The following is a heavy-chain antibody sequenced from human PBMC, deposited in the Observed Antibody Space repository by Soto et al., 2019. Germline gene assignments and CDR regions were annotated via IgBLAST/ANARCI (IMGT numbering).Heavy chain of an antibody. CDR2: IYYSGST. CDR3: ARDKVGYGDVDY. CDR1: GGSISSGGYY. Sequence: SETLSLTCSVSGGSISSGGYYWSWIRQHPGKGLEWIGYIYYSGSTYYNPSLKSRVTISVDTSKNQFSLKLSSVTAADTAVYYCARDKVGYGDVDYWGQGTLVTVSS. D-gene: IGHD4-17*01. J-gene: IGHJ4*02. V-gene: IGHV4-31*03.